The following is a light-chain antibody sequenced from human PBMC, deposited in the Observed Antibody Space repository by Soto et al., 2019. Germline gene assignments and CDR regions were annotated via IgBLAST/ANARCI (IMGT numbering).Light chain of an antibody. J-gene: IGKJ1*01. CDR3: QQYGSSPRT. V-gene: IGKV3-20*01. Sequence: EIVLTQSPGTLSLSPGERATLSCRASQSVSSSHLAWYQQKPGQAPRLLLFGASSRATGIPDRFGGSGSGTDFTLTISALETEDFAVYFCQQYGSSPRTFGQGTNVEIK. CDR1: QSVSSSH. CDR2: GAS.